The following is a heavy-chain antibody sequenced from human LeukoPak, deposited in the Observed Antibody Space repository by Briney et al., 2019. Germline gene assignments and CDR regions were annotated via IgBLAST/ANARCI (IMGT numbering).Heavy chain of an antibody. CDR3: ARESSGYYPAEYFQH. Sequence: SETLSLTCTVSGGSISSYYWSWIRQPPGKGLEWIGYIYYSGSTNYNPSLKSRVTISVDRSKNQFSLKLSSVTAADTAVYYCARESSGYYPAEYFQHWGQGTLVTVSS. CDR2: IYYSGST. V-gene: IGHV4-59*12. D-gene: IGHD3-22*01. J-gene: IGHJ1*01. CDR1: GGSISSYY.